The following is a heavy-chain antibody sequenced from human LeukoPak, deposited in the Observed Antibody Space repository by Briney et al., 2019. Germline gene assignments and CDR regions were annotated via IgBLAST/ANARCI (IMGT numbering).Heavy chain of an antibody. CDR1: GITFSNFA. J-gene: IGHJ5*02. V-gene: IGHV3-23*01. Sequence: GGSLRLSCAAPGITFSNFAMAWVRQAPGKGLEWVSAITGSGGGSYYADSVKGRFTISRDNSKSTLYLQMNSLRAEDTAVYYCARDAEDHFDPWGQGTLVTVSS. D-gene: IGHD1-14*01. CDR2: ITGSGGGS. CDR3: ARDAEDHFDP.